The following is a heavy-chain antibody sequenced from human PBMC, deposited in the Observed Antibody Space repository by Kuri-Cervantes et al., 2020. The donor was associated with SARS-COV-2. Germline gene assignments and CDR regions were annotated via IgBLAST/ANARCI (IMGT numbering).Heavy chain of an antibody. J-gene: IGHJ6*03. V-gene: IGHV3-7*01. Sequence: GGSLRLSCAGSAFTFSSCHMCWVRQASGKGLGWVANIKQHGTEKSYEDSVKGRLTISRDNAKKSLFLEMKNLRAEATAVFYCARDPPPPKGTRLYYYYMDVWGKGTTVTVSS. CDR3: ARDPPPPKGTRLYYYYMDV. CDR2: IKQHGTEK. D-gene: IGHD1-1*01. CDR1: AFTFSSCH.